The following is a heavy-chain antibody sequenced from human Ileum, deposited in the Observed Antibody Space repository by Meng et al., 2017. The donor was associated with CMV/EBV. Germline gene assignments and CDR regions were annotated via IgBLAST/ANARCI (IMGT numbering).Heavy chain of an antibody. CDR1: SISSGGYY. V-gene: IGHV4-31*02. D-gene: IGHD2-15*01. Sequence: SISSGGYYWSWIRQHPGKGLEWIGSIYYSGSTYYNPSLMSRGTISVDTSKNQFSLKLSSVTAADTAVYYCARGLGYCSGGTCSPLDYWGQGTLVTVS. CDR2: IYYSGST. J-gene: IGHJ4*02. CDR3: ARGLGYCSGGTCSPLDY.